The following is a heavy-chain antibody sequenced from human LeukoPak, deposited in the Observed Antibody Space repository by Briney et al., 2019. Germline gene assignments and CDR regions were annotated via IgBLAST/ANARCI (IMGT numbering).Heavy chain of an antibody. Sequence: SVKVSCKASGFTFTSSAVQWVRPARGQGLEWIGWIVVGSGNTNYAQKFQERVTINRDMSTSTAYMELNSLRSEDTAVYYCATDDVTTGTKTALGYWGQGTLVTVSS. CDR3: ATDDVTTGTKTALGY. D-gene: IGHD1-1*01. J-gene: IGHJ4*02. CDR2: IVVGSGNT. CDR1: GFTFTSSA. V-gene: IGHV1-58*01.